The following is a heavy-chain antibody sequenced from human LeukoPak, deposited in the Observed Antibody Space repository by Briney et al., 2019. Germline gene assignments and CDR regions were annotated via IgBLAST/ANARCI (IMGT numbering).Heavy chain of an antibody. CDR2: IYADGTT. Sequence: PGGSLRLSCAASGFIVNTNYMTWVRQAPGRGLEWVSFIYADGTTYYADSVKGRFTISRDNSKNTLYLQMNSLRVEDTAVYYCAKGLPYESRAYYDRLFDEWGQGTLVTVSS. CDR1: GFIVNTNY. V-gene: IGHV3-53*01. CDR3: AKGLPYESRAYYDRLFDE. J-gene: IGHJ4*02. D-gene: IGHD3-22*01.